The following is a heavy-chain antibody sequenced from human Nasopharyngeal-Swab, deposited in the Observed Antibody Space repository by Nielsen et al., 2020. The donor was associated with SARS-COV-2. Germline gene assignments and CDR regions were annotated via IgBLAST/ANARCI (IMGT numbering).Heavy chain of an antibody. Sequence: SVKVSCKASGCTFTSSAVQWVRQARGQRLEGIGWIVVGSGNTNYAQKFQERVTITRDMSTSTAYMELSSLRSEDTAVYYCAAAKAARQGYYYYGMDVWGQGTTVTVSS. CDR1: GCTFTSSA. J-gene: IGHJ6*02. V-gene: IGHV1-58*01. D-gene: IGHD6-6*01. CDR2: IVVGSGNT. CDR3: AAAKAARQGYYYYGMDV.